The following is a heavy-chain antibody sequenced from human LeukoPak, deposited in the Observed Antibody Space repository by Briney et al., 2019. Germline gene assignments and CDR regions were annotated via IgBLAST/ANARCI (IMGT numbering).Heavy chain of an antibody. Sequence: GGSLRLSCAASGFTFSSYAMSWVRQAPGKGLEWVSVISGSGGSTYYADSVKGRFTISRDNSKNTLYLQMNSLRAEDTAVYYCAKDPNYDYAWGSYRYFDYWGQGTLVTVSS. J-gene: IGHJ4*02. V-gene: IGHV3-23*01. CDR1: GFTFSSYA. CDR3: AKDPNYDYAWGSYRYFDY. D-gene: IGHD3-16*02. CDR2: ISGSGGST.